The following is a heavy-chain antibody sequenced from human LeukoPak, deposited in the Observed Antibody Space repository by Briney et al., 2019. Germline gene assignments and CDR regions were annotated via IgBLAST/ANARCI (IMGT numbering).Heavy chain of an antibody. CDR3: ARVIAAAGGGDYFDY. CDR1: GGTFSSYA. J-gene: IGHJ4*02. V-gene: IGHV1-69*06. D-gene: IGHD6-13*01. Sequence: EASVKVSCKASGGTFSSYAISWVRQAHGQGLEWMGGIIPIFGTANYAQKFQGRVTITADKSTSTAYMELSSLRSEDTAVYYCARVIAAAGGGDYFDYWGQGTLVTVSS. CDR2: IIPIFGTA.